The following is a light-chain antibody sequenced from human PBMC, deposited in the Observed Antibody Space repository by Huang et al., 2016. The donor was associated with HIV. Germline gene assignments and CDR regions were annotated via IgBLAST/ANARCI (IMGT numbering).Light chain of an antibody. J-gene: IGKJ2*01. Sequence: EIVLTQSPATLSLSPGERATLSCRASQSVSSYLACYQPNPGQAPRLLISDASNRATGIPARFSGSGSGTDFTLTISSLEPEDFAVYYCQQRSNWPMYTFGQGTKLEIK. CDR1: QSVSSY. CDR3: QQRSNWPMYT. V-gene: IGKV3-11*01. CDR2: DAS.